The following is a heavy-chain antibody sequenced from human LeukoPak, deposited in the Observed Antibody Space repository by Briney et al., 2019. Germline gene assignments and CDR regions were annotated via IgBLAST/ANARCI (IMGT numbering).Heavy chain of an antibody. J-gene: IGHJ4*02. CDR3: ATAGYSSGWYYFDY. D-gene: IGHD6-19*01. CDR2: ISTYTGYS. V-gene: IGHV1-18*01. CDR1: GYTFTSSG. Sequence: GASVKVSCKASGYTFTSSGISWVRQAPGQGLEWMGWISTYTGYSKCAQNLQGRVTMTADTSTSTAYMELSSLRSEDTAVYYCATAGYSSGWYYFDYWGQGTLVTVSS.